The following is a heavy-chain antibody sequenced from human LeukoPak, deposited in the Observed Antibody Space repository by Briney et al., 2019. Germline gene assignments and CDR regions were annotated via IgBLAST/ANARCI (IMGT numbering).Heavy chain of an antibody. Sequence: PSETLSLTCAVYGGSFSGYYWSWIRQPPGKGLEWIGEINHSGSTNYNPSLKSRVTISVDKTKNQFSLKLSSVTAADTAVYYCARAAAGYSKRFDPWGQGTLVTVSS. V-gene: IGHV4-34*01. CDR1: GGSFSGYY. CDR3: ARAAAGYSKRFDP. CDR2: INHSGST. J-gene: IGHJ5*02. D-gene: IGHD6-13*01.